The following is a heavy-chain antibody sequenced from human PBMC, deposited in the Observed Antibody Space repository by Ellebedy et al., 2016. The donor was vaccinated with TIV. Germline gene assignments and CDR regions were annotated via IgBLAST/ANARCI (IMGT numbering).Heavy chain of an antibody. CDR3: ARVSVDNYGSYHPGY. J-gene: IGHJ4*02. Sequence: AASVKVSCKASGYTFTSYHMHWVRQAPGQGLEWMGIINPSGGDTSYAQKFQGRVTMTRDTSTSTVYMELSSLRSEDTAGYYCARVSVDNYGSYHPGYWGQGTLVTVSS. CDR1: GYTFTSYH. D-gene: IGHD3-10*01. CDR2: INPSGGDT. V-gene: IGHV1-46*01.